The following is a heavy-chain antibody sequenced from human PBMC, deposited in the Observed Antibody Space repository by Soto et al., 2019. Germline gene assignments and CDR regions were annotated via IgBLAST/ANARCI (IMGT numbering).Heavy chain of an antibody. V-gene: IGHV3-23*01. J-gene: IGHJ4*02. CDR2: ISGSGGST. Sequence: GGSLRLSCAASGFTFSSYAMSWVRQAPGKGLEWVSAISGSGGSTYYADSVKGRFTISRDNSKNTLYLQMNSLRAEDTAVYYCAKRGTVRYSYGYGYWGQGTLVTVSS. CDR1: GFTFSSYA. D-gene: IGHD5-18*01. CDR3: AKRGTVRYSYGYGY.